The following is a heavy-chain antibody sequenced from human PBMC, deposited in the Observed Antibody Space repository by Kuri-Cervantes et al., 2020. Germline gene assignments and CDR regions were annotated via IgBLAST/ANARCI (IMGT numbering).Heavy chain of an antibody. CDR1: GFIFSNYG. D-gene: IGHD5-18*01. CDR3: ARDGYSYGSPVGYYFDY. V-gene: IGHV3-23*01. CDR2: IIGSGDAA. J-gene: IGHJ4*02. Sequence: GGSLRLSCVTSGFIFSNYGMSWVRQAPGKGLERVAAIIGSGDAAFHADSVKGRFTISRDNSKNTLYLQMNSLRAEDTAVYYCARDGYSYGSPVGYYFDYWGQGTLVTVSS.